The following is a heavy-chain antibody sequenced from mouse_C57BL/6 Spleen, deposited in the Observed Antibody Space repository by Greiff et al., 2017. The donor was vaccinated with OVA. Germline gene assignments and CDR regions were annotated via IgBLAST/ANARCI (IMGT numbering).Heavy chain of an antibody. CDR2: IDPSDSET. V-gene: IGHV1-52*01. CDR1: GYTFTSYW. CDR3: ARESVLRALDY. D-gene: IGHD1-2*01. J-gene: IGHJ4*01. Sequence: QVQLQQPGAELVRPGSSVKLSCTASGYTFTSYWMHWVKQRPIQGLEWIGNIDPSDSETHYNQKFTDKVTLTVDKSSSTAYMQLSSLTSEDSAVYYCARESVLRALDYWGQGTSVTVSA.